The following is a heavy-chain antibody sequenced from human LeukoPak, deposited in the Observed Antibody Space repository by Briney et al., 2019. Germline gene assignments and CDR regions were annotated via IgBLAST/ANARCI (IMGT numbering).Heavy chain of an antibody. Sequence: SETLSLTCAVSGYSISSGYYWGWIRQPPGKGLEWIGSTYHSGSTYYNPSLKSRVTISVDTSKNQFSLKLSSVTAADTAVYYCARSYCGGDCYSPWSQGTLVTVSS. CDR1: GYSISSGYY. V-gene: IGHV4-38-2*01. D-gene: IGHD2-21*02. CDR3: ARSYCGGDCYSP. CDR2: TYHSGST. J-gene: IGHJ5*02.